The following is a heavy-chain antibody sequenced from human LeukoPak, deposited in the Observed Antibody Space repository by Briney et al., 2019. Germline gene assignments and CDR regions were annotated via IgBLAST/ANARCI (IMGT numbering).Heavy chain of an antibody. J-gene: IGHJ4*02. CDR3: TTGGGVLRFL. CDR1: GSILSTAW. CDR2: IKSKTDGETI. D-gene: IGHD3-3*01. Sequence: GGPFRPSFAALGSILSTAWLSWSRQVPGRGRGWVARIKSKTDGETIDYAAPVKGRFTISRDDSENTLYLEMNSLKTEDTAVYYCTTGGGVLRFLGGQGTLVTVSS. V-gene: IGHV3-15*01.